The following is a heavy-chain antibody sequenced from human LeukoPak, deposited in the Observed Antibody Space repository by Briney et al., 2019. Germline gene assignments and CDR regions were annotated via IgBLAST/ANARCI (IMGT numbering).Heavy chain of an antibody. D-gene: IGHD3-9*01. CDR1: GYSISSGYY. J-gene: IGHJ4*02. CDR3: ARDGDYDILTGSNPDDY. Sequence: PSETLSLTCTVSGYSISSGYYWGWIRQPPGKGLEWIGSIYHSGSTYYNPSLKSRVTISVDTSKNQFSLKLSSVTAADTAVYYCARDGDYDILTGSNPDDYWGQGALVTVSS. CDR2: IYHSGST. V-gene: IGHV4-38-2*02.